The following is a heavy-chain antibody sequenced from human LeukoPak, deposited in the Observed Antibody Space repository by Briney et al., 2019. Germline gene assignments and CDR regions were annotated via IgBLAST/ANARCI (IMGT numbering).Heavy chain of an antibody. CDR2: INSDGSST. V-gene: IGHV3-74*01. CDR1: GFTFINYW. D-gene: IGHD3-10*01. CDR3: ARDYGRSRDYGMDV. Sequence: PGGSLRLSCAASGFTFINYWMHWVRQAPGKGLVWVSRINSDGSSTTYADSVKGRFTISRDNAKNTLYLQMNSLRAEDTAVYYCARDYGRSRDYGMDVWGQGTTVTVSS. J-gene: IGHJ6*02.